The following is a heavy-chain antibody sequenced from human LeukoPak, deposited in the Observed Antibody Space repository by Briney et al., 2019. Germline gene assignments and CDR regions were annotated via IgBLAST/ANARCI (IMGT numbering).Heavy chain of an antibody. V-gene: IGHV3-23*01. Sequence: GGSLRLSCAVSGITLSNYGMSWVRQAPGEGLEWVAGISDSGGSTNYADSVKGRFTISRDNPKNTLYLQMDSLRAEDTAVYFCAKRGVVIRVILVGFHKEAYYFDSWGQGALVTVSS. CDR3: AKRGVVIRVILVGFHKEAYYFDS. CDR1: GITLSNYG. CDR2: ISDSGGST. J-gene: IGHJ4*02. D-gene: IGHD3-22*01.